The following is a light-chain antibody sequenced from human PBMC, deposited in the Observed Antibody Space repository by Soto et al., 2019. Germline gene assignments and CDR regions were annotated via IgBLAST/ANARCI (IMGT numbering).Light chain of an antibody. V-gene: IGLV2-14*01. CDR2: DVS. CDR3: SSYTSSSTPAV. CDR1: SRDVGGYNY. Sequence: QSALTQPASVSGSPGQSITISCTGTSRDVGGYNYVSWYQQHPGKAPKLMIYDVSNRPSGVSNRFSGSKSGNTASLTISGLQAEDEADYSCSSYTSSSTPAVFGTGTKVTVL. J-gene: IGLJ1*01.